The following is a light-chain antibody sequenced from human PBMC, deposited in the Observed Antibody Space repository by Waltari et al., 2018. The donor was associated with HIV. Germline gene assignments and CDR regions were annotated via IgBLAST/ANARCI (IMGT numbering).Light chain of an antibody. J-gene: IGKJ3*01. V-gene: IGKV4-1*01. Sequence: DIVMTQSPDSLAVSLGERATINCKSSQSILSTAGNRHYLAWYQQRPGQPPKLLIYWASIRESGVPDRFSGGGSGTDFSLTISSLQPEDVAIYYCQQYFTSPPGTFGPGTKVDI. CDR2: WAS. CDR1: QSILSTAGNRHY. CDR3: QQYFTSPPGT.